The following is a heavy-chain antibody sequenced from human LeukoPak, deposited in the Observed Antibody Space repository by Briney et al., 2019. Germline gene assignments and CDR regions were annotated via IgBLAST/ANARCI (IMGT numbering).Heavy chain of an antibody. Sequence: GGSLRLSCAASGFTFSSYWMSWVRQAPGKGLEWVANIKQDGSEKYYVDSVKGQFTISRDNAKNSLYLQMNSLRAEDTAVYYCARNYYDSSGYWTPDYWGQGTLVTVSS. V-gene: IGHV3-7*01. D-gene: IGHD3-22*01. CDR2: IKQDGSEK. CDR1: GFTFSSYW. CDR3: ARNYYDSSGYWTPDY. J-gene: IGHJ4*02.